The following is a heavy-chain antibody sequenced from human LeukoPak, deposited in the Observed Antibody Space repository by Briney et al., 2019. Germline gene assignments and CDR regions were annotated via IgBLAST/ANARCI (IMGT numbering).Heavy chain of an antibody. D-gene: IGHD3-22*01. Sequence: ASVKVPCKASGGTFSSYTISWVRQAPGQGLEWMGRIIPILGIANYAQKFQGRVTITADKSTSTAYMELSSLRSEDTAVYYCARVDSSGYADYWGQGTLVTVSS. CDR3: ARVDSSGYADY. V-gene: IGHV1-69*02. J-gene: IGHJ4*02. CDR2: IIPILGIA. CDR1: GGTFSSYT.